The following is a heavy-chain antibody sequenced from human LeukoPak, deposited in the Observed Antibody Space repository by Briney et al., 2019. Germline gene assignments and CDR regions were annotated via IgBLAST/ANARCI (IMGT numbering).Heavy chain of an antibody. CDR3: ATWNSVLTGYFF. CDR2: INHNGDT. CDR1: GGSFSTYY. V-gene: IGHV4-34*01. J-gene: IGHJ4*02. D-gene: IGHD3-9*01. Sequence: SETLSLTCAVYGGSFSTYYGTWIRQSPGEGLEWIGEINHNGDTNYKPSLKSRVTISVDTSKNQFSLRLRSVTAADTAVYYCATWNSVLTGYFFWGQGTLVTVSS.